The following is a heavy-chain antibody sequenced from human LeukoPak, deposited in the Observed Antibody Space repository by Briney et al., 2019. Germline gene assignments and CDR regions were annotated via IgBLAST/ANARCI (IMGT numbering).Heavy chain of an antibody. CDR1: GGSISSSSYY. J-gene: IGHJ1*01. V-gene: IGHV4-39*01. CDR2: INHSGST. Sequence: SETLSLACTVSGGSISSSSYYWGWIRQPPVKGLEWIGEINHSGSTNYNPSLKSRVTISVDTSKNQFSLKLSSVTAADTAVYYCARHGFAGAFQHWGQGTLVTVSS. CDR3: ARHGFAGAFQH. D-gene: IGHD3-10*01.